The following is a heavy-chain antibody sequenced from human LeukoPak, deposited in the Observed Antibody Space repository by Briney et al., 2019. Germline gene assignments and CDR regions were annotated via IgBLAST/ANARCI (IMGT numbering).Heavy chain of an antibody. CDR2: ISFSGST. D-gene: IGHD1-1*01. Sequence: SETPSLTCTVSGGSISPYYWSWIRQPPGKGLECIGHISFSGSTDYNASLKSRVTISLDTTRSQFSLSLYSVTAADTAMYYCARHAAGTTRDYWGQGTLVTVSA. CDR1: GGSISPYY. J-gene: IGHJ4*02. V-gene: IGHV4-59*08. CDR3: ARHAAGTTRDY.